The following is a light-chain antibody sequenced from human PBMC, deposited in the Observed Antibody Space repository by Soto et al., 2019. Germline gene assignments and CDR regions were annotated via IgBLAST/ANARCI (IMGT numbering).Light chain of an antibody. J-gene: IGKJ1*01. CDR3: IQDFISPLT. Sequence: AFQMTQSPSSLSASLGDRVTITCRASQGIRGDLGWYQQKPGKAPKLLISATSTLQSGVPSRFSGRGSGTNFTLTISSLQPEDFATYYCIQDFISPLTVGQGTKVEL. CDR1: QGIRGD. CDR2: ATS. V-gene: IGKV1-6*01.